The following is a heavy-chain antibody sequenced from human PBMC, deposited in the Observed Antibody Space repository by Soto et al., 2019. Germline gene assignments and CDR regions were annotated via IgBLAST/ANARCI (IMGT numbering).Heavy chain of an antibody. V-gene: IGHV4-39*01. Sequence: TLFLPSIFYGGSTSPGISSWVWILQSPREGLEWIGTFYYSENTYYNPSLKSRVSISVDTSKNQFSLKVSSVTAADTAVYYCAKLAGYCSGNSCHGDYAMDVWGQGTTVS. CDR3: AKLAGYCSGNSCHGDYAMDV. CDR1: GGSTSPGISS. D-gene: IGHD2-2*01. CDR2: FYYSENT. J-gene: IGHJ6*02.